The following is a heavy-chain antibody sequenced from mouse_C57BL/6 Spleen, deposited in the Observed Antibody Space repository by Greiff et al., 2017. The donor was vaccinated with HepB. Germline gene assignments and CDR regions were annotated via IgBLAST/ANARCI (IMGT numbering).Heavy chain of an antibody. D-gene: IGHD3-3*01. J-gene: IGHJ2*01. CDR3: TRWLGYFDY. Sequence: VHLVESGAELVRPGASVTLSCKASGYTFTDYEMHWVKQTPVHGLEWIGAIDPETGGTAYNQKFKGKAILTADKSSSTAYMELRSLTSEDSAVYYCTRWLGYFDYWGQGTTLTVSS. CDR1: GYTFTDYE. CDR2: IDPETGGT. V-gene: IGHV1-15*01.